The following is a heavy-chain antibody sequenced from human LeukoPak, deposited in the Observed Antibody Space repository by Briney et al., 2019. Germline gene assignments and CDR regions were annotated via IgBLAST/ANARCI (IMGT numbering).Heavy chain of an antibody. Sequence: GRSLRLSCAASGFTFDDYAMHWVRQAPGKGLEWVSGISWNSGSIGYADSVKGRFTISRDNAKNSLYLQMNSLRAEDTALYYCAKSRIVVVVAAPIDYWGQGTLVTVSS. J-gene: IGHJ4*02. CDR1: GFTFDDYA. CDR2: ISWNSGSI. V-gene: IGHV3-9*01. D-gene: IGHD2-15*01. CDR3: AKSRIVVVVAAPIDY.